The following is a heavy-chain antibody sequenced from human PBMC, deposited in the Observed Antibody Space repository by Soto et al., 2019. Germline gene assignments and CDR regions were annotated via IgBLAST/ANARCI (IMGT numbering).Heavy chain of an antibody. Sequence: ASVKVSCKASGYTFTSYGISWVRQAPGQGLEWMGWISAYNGNTNYAQKLQGRVTMTTDTSTSTAYMELRSLRSDDTAVYYCAIIGSSSPSNYYYYGMDVWGQGTTVTV. CDR3: AIIGSSSPSNYYYYGMDV. D-gene: IGHD6-6*01. V-gene: IGHV1-18*01. CDR1: GYTFTSYG. CDR2: ISAYNGNT. J-gene: IGHJ6*02.